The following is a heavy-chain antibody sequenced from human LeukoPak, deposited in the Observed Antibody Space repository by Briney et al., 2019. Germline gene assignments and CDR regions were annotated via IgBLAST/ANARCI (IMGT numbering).Heavy chain of an antibody. CDR3: ARARGVPSWFDP. Sequence: GGSLRLSCAASGFTFSSYSMNWVRQAPGKGLEWVSSISSSSSYIYYADSVKGRFTISRDNAKNSLYLQMDSLRAEDTAVYYCARARGVPSWFDPWGQGTLVTVSS. V-gene: IGHV3-21*01. CDR1: GFTFSSYS. CDR2: ISSSSSYI. J-gene: IGHJ5*02. D-gene: IGHD3-10*01.